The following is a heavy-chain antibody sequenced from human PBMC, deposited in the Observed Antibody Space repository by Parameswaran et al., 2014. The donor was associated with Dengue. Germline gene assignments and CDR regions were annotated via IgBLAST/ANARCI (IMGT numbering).Heavy chain of an antibody. J-gene: IGHJ6*03. V-gene: IGHV3-30*18. CDR2: ISYDGSYK. CDR3: AKDGGPGGFGEGQYYHYYYYMDV. D-gene: IGHD3-10*01. Sequence: WIRQPPGKGLEWVTVISYDGSYKYYADSVKGRFTISRDNSKNTLYLQMSSLRAEDTAAYYCAKDGGPGGFGEGQYYHYYYYMDVWGKGTTVTVSS.